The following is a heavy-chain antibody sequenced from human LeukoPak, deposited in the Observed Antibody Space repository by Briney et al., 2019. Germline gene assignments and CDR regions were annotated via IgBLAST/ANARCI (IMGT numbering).Heavy chain of an antibody. Sequence: ASVKVSCKASGYTFTSYDINWVRQATGQGLEWMGWMNPKSGNTGYAQKFQGRVTITRNTSISTAYMELSSLRSEDTAVYYCARRSSGILYSPWGQGTLVTVSS. CDR2: MNPKSGNT. CDR1: GYTFTSYD. J-gene: IGHJ5*02. D-gene: IGHD2-8*01. V-gene: IGHV1-8*03. CDR3: ARRSSGILYSP.